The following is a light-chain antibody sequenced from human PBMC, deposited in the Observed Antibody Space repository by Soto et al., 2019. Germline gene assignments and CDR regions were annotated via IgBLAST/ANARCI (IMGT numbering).Light chain of an antibody. CDR2: AAS. Sequence: DIQVTQSPSSLSASVGDRVTITCRASQSISSYLNWYQQKPGKAPKLLIYAASSLQSGVPSRFSDSGSETDFTLAISSLQPEDFATYYCQQSYSTPPQWTFRQGTKVEIK. J-gene: IGKJ1*01. CDR1: QSISSY. V-gene: IGKV1-39*01. CDR3: QQSYSTPPQWT.